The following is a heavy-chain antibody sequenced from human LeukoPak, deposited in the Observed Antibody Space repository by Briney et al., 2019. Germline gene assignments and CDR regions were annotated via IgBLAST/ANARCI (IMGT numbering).Heavy chain of an antibody. CDR2: ISSSSSYI. Sequence: GGSLRLSCAASGFTFSSYSMNWVRQAPGKGLEWVSSISSSSSYIYYADSVKGRFTISRDNAKNSLYLQMNSLRAEDTAVYYCARDEGGGYSPFDYWGQGTLVTVSS. CDR1: GFTFSSYS. CDR3: ARDEGGGYSPFDY. V-gene: IGHV3-21*01. J-gene: IGHJ4*02. D-gene: IGHD1-26*01.